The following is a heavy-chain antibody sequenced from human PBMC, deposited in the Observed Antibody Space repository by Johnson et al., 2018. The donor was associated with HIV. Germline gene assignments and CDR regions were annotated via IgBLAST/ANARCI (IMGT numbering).Heavy chain of an antibody. V-gene: IGHV3-23*04. CDR2: ICCSGGST. CDR1: GFTFSSYA. J-gene: IGHJ3*02. Sequence: VQLVESGGGLVQPGGSLRLSCAASGFTFSSYAMSWVRQAPGKGLEWVSAICCSGGSTYYADSVKGRFRILRDTSKNTLYLKMNSLRAEDTAVYYCAIKKATVFSTTSTNYAFDIWGQGTMVTVSS. D-gene: IGHD1-1*01. CDR3: AIKKATVFSTTSTNYAFDI.